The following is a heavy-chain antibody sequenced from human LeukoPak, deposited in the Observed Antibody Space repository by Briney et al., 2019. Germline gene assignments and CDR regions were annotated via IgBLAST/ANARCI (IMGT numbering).Heavy chain of an antibody. V-gene: IGHV3-21*01. J-gene: IGHJ4*02. CDR3: ARALEGGDYFDY. CDR1: GFTFSSYS. D-gene: IGHD3-3*01. Sequence: GGSLRLSCAASGFTFSSYSMNWVRQAPGRGLEWVSSISSSSSYIYYADSVKGRFTISRDNAKNSLYLQMNSLRAEDTAVYYCARALEGGDYFDYWGQGTLVTVSS. CDR2: ISSSSSYI.